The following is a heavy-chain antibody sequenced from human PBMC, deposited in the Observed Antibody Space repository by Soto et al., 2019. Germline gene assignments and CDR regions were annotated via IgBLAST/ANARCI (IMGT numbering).Heavy chain of an antibody. D-gene: IGHD3-9*01. CDR3: ASNPPGYDILTGFDP. J-gene: IGHJ5*02. Sequence: ASVKVSCKASGYTFTDYFMNWMRQAPGQRLEWMGWINAGNGNTKYSQKLQGRVTITRDTSSSTAYMQLSSLRSEDTAVYYCASNPPGYDILTGFDPWGQGTLVTVSS. V-gene: IGHV1-3*01. CDR1: GYTFTDYF. CDR2: INAGNGNT.